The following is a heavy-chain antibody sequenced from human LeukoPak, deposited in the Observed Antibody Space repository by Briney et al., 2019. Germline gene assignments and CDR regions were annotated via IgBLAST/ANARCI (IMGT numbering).Heavy chain of an antibody. V-gene: IGHV4-34*01. CDR1: GGSFSAYY. CDR3: ARHRFWATVVTPSVWFDP. Sequence: PSETLSLTCAVYGGSFSAYYWSWIRQPPGKGLEWIGEINHSGNTNYKPSLKSRVTISVDTPKNQFSLKLSSVTAADTAVYYCARHRFWATVVTPSVWFDPWGQGTLVTVSS. D-gene: IGHD4-23*01. CDR2: INHSGNT. J-gene: IGHJ5*02.